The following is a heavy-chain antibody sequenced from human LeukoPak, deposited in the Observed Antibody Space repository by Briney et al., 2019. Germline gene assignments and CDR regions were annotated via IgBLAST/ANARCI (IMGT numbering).Heavy chain of an antibody. J-gene: IGHJ6*02. CDR2: IKSKTDGGTT. D-gene: IGHD1-14*01. Sequence: SGGSLRLSCAASGFTFSSYAMSWVRQAPGKGLEWVGRIKSKTDGGTTDYAAPVKGRFTISRDDSKNTLYLQMNSLKTEDTAVYYCTTDKPHYYYGMDVWGQGTTVTVSS. CDR3: TTDKPHYYYGMDV. V-gene: IGHV3-15*01. CDR1: GFTFSSYA.